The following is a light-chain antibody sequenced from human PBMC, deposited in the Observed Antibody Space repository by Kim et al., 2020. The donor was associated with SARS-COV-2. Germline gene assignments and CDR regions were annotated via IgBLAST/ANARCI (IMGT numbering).Light chain of an antibody. CDR1: KSNMGNDY. CDR2: DNN. CDR3: GKWDSSLSAAV. V-gene: IGLV1-51*01. J-gene: IGLJ7*01. Sequence: SGRKSNMGNDYVSWHQQRPAAAPILLIFDNNPRPSGSPDRFSGSKSGTSATLGITGLQTGADADYYCGKWDSSLSAAVFGGGTQLTVL.